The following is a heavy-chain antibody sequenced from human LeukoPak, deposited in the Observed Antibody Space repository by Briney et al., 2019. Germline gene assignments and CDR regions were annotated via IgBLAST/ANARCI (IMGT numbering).Heavy chain of an antibody. CDR2: MNSNSGNT. CDR3: ARDSLVGPANDY. D-gene: IGHD3-16*01. Sequence: ASVKVSCKASGYTFTSYDINWVRQATGQGLEWMGWMNSNSGNTGYAQKFQGRVTMTRNTSISTAYMELSSLRSEDTAVYYCARDSLVGPANDYWGQGTLVTVSS. V-gene: IGHV1-8*01. J-gene: IGHJ4*02. CDR1: GYTFTSYD.